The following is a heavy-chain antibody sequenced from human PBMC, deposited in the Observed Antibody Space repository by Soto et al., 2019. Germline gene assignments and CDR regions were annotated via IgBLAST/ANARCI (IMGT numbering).Heavy chain of an antibody. Sequence: VGSLRLSCAASGFTFSSYWMSWVRQAPGRGLEWVANIKQDGSEKYYVDSVKGRFTISRDNAKNSLYLQMNSLRAEDTAVYYCARGGEYRSSFHLRYFDYSGQGTLVTVSS. CDR3: ARGGEYRSSFHLRYFDY. CDR2: IKQDGSEK. J-gene: IGHJ4*02. D-gene: IGHD6-6*01. V-gene: IGHV3-7*03. CDR1: GFTFSSYW.